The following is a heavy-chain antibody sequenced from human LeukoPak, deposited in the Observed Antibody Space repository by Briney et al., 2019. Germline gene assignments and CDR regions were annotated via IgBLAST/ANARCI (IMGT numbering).Heavy chain of an antibody. D-gene: IGHD5-18*01. V-gene: IGHV4-39*07. CDR2: IYCSGST. J-gene: IGHJ4*02. CDR3: ARVADGKGYPFDY. CDR1: GGSISNSDYS. Sequence: SETLSLTCTVSGGSISNSDYSWGWIRQPPGKGLECIGTIYCSGSTYYKSSLKSRITISVDTSKNQFSLKLSSVTAADTAVYYCARVADGKGYPFDYWGQGTLVTVSS.